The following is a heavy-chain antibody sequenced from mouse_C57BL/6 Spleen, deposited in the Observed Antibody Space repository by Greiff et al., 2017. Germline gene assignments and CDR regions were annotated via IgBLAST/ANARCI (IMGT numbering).Heavy chain of an antibody. CDR1: GYSFTSCYY. J-gene: IGHJ4*01. Sequence: EVLLVESGPGLVKPSQSLSLSCSVSGYSFTSCYYWNWIQQFPGNKLGWVGNIRYDGSNNYNPSLKNRVSITRDTSQNQLFLKLNSVTTEDTATYDCAREDGFFYSMDYWGQGTSVTVSS. D-gene: IGHD2-3*01. CDR3: AREDGFFYSMDY. CDR2: IRYDGSN. V-gene: IGHV3-6*01.